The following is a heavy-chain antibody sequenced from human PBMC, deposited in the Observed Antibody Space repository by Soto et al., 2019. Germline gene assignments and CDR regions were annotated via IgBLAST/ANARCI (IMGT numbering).Heavy chain of an antibody. CDR3: AREEGYCNGGPCYRGAFDF. D-gene: IGHD2-15*01. V-gene: IGHV3-21*02. Sequence: EVQLVESGGGLVKPGGSPRLSCAASGFTFSDYSMLWVRQAPGKGLEWLAFIGNSNNPTFYADSVRGRFTISRDNPKNSVYLQMNSLRDDDTAVYFCAREEGYCNGGPCYRGAFDFWGQGTIVTVSS. CDR2: IGNSNNPT. J-gene: IGHJ3*01. CDR1: GFTFSDYS.